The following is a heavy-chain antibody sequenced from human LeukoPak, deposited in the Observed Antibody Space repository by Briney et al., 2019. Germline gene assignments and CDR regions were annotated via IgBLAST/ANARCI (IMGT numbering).Heavy chain of an antibody. V-gene: IGHV3-23*01. J-gene: IGHJ4*02. CDR2: ITGSESST. Sequence: PGGSLRLSCAASGFTFGSYAMTWVRQAPGKGLEWVSVITGSESSTYYADSVGGRFTISRDNPKNTLYLQMNSLRADDTAVYYCAKHRGSGVAGTGGVESWGQGTLVTVSS. CDR1: GFTFGSYA. D-gene: IGHD6-19*01. CDR3: AKHRGSGVAGTGGVES.